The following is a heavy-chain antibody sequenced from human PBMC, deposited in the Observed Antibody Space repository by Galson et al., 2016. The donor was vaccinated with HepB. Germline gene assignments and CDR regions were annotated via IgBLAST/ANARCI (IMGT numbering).Heavy chain of an antibody. CDR1: RFTVSSNC. J-gene: IGHJ6*02. CDR2: ICGGGSV. D-gene: IGHD3-10*01. Sequence: SLRLSCAASRFTVSSNCMSWVRQAPGKGLEWVSLICGGGSVYYTDSVKARFTISRDNSKNTLYLQMNNLRPEDTAVYFCARDPPGVPDFALDVWGQGTTVTASS. V-gene: IGHV3-66*01. CDR3: ARDPPGVPDFALDV.